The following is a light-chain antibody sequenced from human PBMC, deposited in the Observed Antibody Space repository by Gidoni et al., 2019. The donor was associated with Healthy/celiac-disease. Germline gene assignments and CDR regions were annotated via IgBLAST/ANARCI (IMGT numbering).Light chain of an antibody. CDR1: QGISSY. Sequence: DIQLTQSPPFLSASVGDRVTITCWASQGISSYLAWYQQKPGKAPKLLIYAASTLQSGVPSRFSGSGSGTEFTLTISSLQPEDFATYYCQQLNSYPFTFXPXTKVDIK. CDR3: QQLNSYPFT. CDR2: AAS. J-gene: IGKJ3*01. V-gene: IGKV1-9*01.